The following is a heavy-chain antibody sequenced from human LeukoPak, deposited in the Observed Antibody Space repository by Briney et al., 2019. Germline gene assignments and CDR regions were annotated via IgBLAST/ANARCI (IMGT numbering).Heavy chain of an antibody. J-gene: IGHJ4*02. CDR1: GFTFSSYG. CDR3: AKDPRWELLDY. D-gene: IGHD1-26*01. V-gene: IGHV3-30*18. CDR2: ISYDGSNK. Sequence: PGRSLRLSCAASGFTFSSYGMHWVRQAPGKGLEWVAVISYDGSNKYYADSVKGRFTISRDNSKNTLYLQMNSLRAEDTAVYYCAKDPRWELLDYWGQGTLVTVSS.